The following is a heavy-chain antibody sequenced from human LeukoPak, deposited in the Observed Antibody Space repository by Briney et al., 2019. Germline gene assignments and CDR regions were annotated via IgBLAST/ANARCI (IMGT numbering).Heavy chain of an antibody. Sequence: GGSLGLSCAASGFTFSSYRVNWVRQAPGKGLEWVASIKQGGSERYYVDSVNGRFTISRDNAKNSLYLQMNSLRAEDTAVYYCARDRRSGWPNQWFDPWGQGTLITVSS. CDR3: ARDRRSGWPNQWFDP. CDR2: IKQGGSER. CDR1: GFTFSSYR. D-gene: IGHD6-19*01. V-gene: IGHV3-7*01. J-gene: IGHJ5*02.